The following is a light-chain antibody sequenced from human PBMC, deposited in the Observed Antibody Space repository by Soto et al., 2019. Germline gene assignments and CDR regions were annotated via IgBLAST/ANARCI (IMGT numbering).Light chain of an antibody. CDR3: QQYNGYWT. CDR2: KAS. CDR1: QSISDL. J-gene: IGKJ1*01. V-gene: IGKV1-5*03. Sequence: DIQMTQSPSTLSASVGDRVTITCRASQSISDLLAWYQQKPGKAPKLLIYKASSLKSGVPSRFSGSGSGTEYTLTISSLPPDDFASYYCQQYNGYWTFGQGTKVEIK.